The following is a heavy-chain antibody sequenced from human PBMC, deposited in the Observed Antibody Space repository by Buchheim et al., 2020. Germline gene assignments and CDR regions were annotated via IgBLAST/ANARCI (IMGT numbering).Heavy chain of an antibody. CDR2: INHSRNT. J-gene: IGHJ5*02. D-gene: IGHD6-13*01. CDR3: ARGFYSSSFGWFDP. V-gene: IGHV4-34*01. CDR1: GGSFSGYY. Sequence: QVQLQQWGAGLLKPSETLSLTCAVYGGSFSGYYWSWIRQPPGKGLEWIGEINHSRNTNHNPSLKSRVTISLDTSKNQFSLKLSSVTAADTAVYYCARGFYSSSFGWFDPWGQGTL.